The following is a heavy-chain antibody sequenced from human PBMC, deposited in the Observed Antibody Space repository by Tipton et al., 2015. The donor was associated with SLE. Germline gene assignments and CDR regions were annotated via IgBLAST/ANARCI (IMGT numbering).Heavy chain of an antibody. J-gene: IGHJ4*02. Sequence: SLRLSCAASGFTFDDYGMHWVRQAPGKGLEWVAVISYDGTNKYYADSVKGRFTISRDNSKNTLYLQMNSLRAEDTAVYYCARDRERFLEWLLIDYWGQGTLVTVSS. CDR2: ISYDGTNK. CDR3: ARDRERFLEWLLIDY. CDR1: GFTFDDYG. D-gene: IGHD3-3*01. V-gene: IGHV3-30*03.